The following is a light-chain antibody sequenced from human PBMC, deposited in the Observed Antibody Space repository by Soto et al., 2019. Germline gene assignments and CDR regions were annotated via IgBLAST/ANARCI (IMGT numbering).Light chain of an antibody. CDR2: DVS. Sequence: QSALTQPASVSGSPGQSITISCTGTSSDVGGYNYVSWYQQHPGRAPQLMIYDVSHRPSGVSNRFSGSRSGNTASLTISGLKAEDEADYYCSSYATSTTVLFGGGTKLTVL. V-gene: IGLV2-14*03. CDR1: SSDVGGYNY. J-gene: IGLJ2*01. CDR3: SSYATSTTVL.